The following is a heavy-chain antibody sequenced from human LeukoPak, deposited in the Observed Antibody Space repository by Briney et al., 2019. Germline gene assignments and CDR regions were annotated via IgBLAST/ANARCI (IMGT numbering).Heavy chain of an antibody. Sequence: ASVKVSCKASGYTFTSYDINWVRQATGQGLEWMGWMNPNSGNTGYAQKFQGRVTMTRNTSISTAYMELSSLGSEDTAIYYCAREDYYDSGSSDYWGQGTLVTVSS. J-gene: IGHJ4*02. CDR3: AREDYYDSGSSDY. CDR2: MNPNSGNT. CDR1: GYTFTSYD. V-gene: IGHV1-8*01. D-gene: IGHD3-22*01.